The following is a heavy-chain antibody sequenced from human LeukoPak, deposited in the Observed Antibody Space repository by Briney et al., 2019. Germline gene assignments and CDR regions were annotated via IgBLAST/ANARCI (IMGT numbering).Heavy chain of an antibody. D-gene: IGHD3-22*01. CDR1: GFTFRSYR. CDR3: ARGDNSAFDI. Sequence: PGGSLGLSCAASGFTFRSYRMNWVRQAPGKGLEWVASVKQGECERYYVDSVNGRFTISRDNAKNSLYLQMNSLRAEDTAVYYCARGDNSAFDIWGQGTMVTVSS. J-gene: IGHJ3*02. CDR2: VKQGECER. V-gene: IGHV3-7*04.